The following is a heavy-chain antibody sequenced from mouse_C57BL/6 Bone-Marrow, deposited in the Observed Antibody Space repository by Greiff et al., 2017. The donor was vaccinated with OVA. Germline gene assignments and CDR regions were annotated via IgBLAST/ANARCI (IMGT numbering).Heavy chain of an antibody. V-gene: IGHV1-81*01. Sequence: VQLQESGAELARPGASVKLSCKASGYTFTSYGISWVKQRTGQGLEWIGEIYPRSGNTYYNEKVKGKATLTADKSSSTAYMELRSLTSEDSAVYFWARERGGDLAYWGQGTLVTVSA. J-gene: IGHJ3*01. CDR2: IYPRSGNT. CDR1: GYTFTSYG. CDR3: ARERGGDLAY.